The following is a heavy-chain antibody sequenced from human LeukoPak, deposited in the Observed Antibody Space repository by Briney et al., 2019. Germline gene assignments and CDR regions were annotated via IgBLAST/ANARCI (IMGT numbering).Heavy chain of an antibody. CDR3: ARPTDSSSKDYYGMDV. CDR2: IIPIFGTA. J-gene: IGHJ6*04. Sequence: ASVKVSCKASGGTFSSYAISWERQAPGQGLEWMGGIIPIFGTANYAQKFQGRVTITADESTSTAYMELSSLRSEDTAVYYCARPTDSSSKDYYGMDVWGKGTTVTVSS. CDR1: GGTFSSYA. V-gene: IGHV1-69*01. D-gene: IGHD6-13*01.